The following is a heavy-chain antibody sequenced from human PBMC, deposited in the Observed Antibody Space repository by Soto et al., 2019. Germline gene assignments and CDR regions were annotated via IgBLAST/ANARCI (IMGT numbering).Heavy chain of an antibody. Sequence: LLDSGGGFVQPGGSLRISCAGSGFTFSSYVMAWVRQAPGKGLEWVSAISWSGGDTYSAASVKGRFTISRDNSKNTLYLQMSSLRAEDTALYYCAKATGTSGWVPRGDAFDVWGQGTMVTVSS. CDR2: ISWSGGDT. J-gene: IGHJ3*01. CDR3: AKATGTSGWVPRGDAFDV. CDR1: GFTFSSYV. V-gene: IGHV3-23*01. D-gene: IGHD6-25*01.